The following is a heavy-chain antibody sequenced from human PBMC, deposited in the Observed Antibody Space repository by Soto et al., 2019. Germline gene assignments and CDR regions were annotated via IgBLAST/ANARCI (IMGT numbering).Heavy chain of an antibody. CDR1: GFTFDDYA. J-gene: IGHJ4*02. Sequence: PGGSVRLSCAASGFTFDDYAMHWVRQAPGKGLEWVSGISWNSGSIGYADSVKGRFTISRDNAKNSLYLQMNSLRAEDTALYYCAKDKSSGYDYTKSCFDYWGQGTLVTVSS. CDR3: AKDKSSGYDYTKSCFDY. V-gene: IGHV3-9*01. CDR2: ISWNSGSI. D-gene: IGHD5-12*01.